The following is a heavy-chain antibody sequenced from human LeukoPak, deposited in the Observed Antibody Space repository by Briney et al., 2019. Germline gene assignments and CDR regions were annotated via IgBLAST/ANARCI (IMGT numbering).Heavy chain of an antibody. CDR2: IYPVDSDT. CDR1: GYTFTTYW. J-gene: IGHJ4*02. Sequence: GESLKISCKGSGYTFTTYWIGWVRQMPGKGLEWMGIIYPVDSDTRYSPSFQGQVTISADKSISTAYLQWTSLKASDTGMYYCARLGCSLTSCQNIDSWGQGTQVTVSS. V-gene: IGHV5-51*01. CDR3: ARLGCSLTSCQNIDS. D-gene: IGHD2-2*01.